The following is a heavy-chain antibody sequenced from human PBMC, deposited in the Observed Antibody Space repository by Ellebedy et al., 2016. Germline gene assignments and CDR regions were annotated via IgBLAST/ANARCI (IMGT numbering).Heavy chain of an antibody. CDR3: AKDLHYWSANDY. CDR2: SGGDGRT. CDR1: GFTLGSTA. J-gene: IGHJ4*02. V-gene: IGHV3-23*01. D-gene: IGHD3-3*01. Sequence: GGSLRLSCAVSGFTLGSTAMSRFRQPPGKGLEWVSGSGGDGRTHYADSVRGRVTISRDNSENTLHLQMTSLRPEDTAVYFCAKDLHYWSANDYWGQGTLVTVSS.